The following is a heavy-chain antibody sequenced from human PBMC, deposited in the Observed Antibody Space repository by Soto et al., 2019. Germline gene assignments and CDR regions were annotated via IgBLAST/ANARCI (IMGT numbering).Heavy chain of an antibody. CDR3: ARDVGIAGSDYYYYGMVV. J-gene: IGHJ6*02. CDR2: INPNSGAT. V-gene: IGHV1-2*04. CDR1: GYTFTGYY. D-gene: IGHD1-20*01. Sequence: ASVKVSCKASGYTFTGYYMHWVRQAPGQGLEWMGWINPNSGATNYAQKFQGWVTMTRDTSISRAYMELSRLRSDDTAVYYCARDVGIAGSDYYYYGMVVWGQGTTVTVSS.